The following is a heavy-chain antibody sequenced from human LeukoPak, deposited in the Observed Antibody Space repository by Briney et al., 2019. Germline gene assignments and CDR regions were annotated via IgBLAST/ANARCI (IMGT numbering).Heavy chain of an antibody. V-gene: IGHV4-59*01. CDR2: IFYSGST. CDR3: ARAGDFWSGYKEFDY. Sequence: PSETLSLTCTVSGGSISSYSWSWIRRPPGKEREWIGYIFYSGSTNYNPSLKSRVTISVDTSKNQFSLKLSSVTAADTAVYYCARAGDFWSGYKEFDYWGQGTLVTVSS. J-gene: IGHJ4*02. CDR1: GGSISSYS. D-gene: IGHD3-3*01.